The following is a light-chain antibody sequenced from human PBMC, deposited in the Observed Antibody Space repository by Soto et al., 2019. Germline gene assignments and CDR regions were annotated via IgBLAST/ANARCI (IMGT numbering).Light chain of an antibody. CDR2: DAS. V-gene: IGKV3D-20*01. CDR3: QQYGSSPYT. Sequence: DIVLTQSPATLSLSPGERATHSCGASHTVSSSYLAWYQQTPGLAPRLLIYDASSRATGIPDRFSGSGSGTDFTLTISRLEPEDFAVYYCQQYGSSPYTFGQGTKLEIK. CDR1: HTVSSSY. J-gene: IGKJ2*01.